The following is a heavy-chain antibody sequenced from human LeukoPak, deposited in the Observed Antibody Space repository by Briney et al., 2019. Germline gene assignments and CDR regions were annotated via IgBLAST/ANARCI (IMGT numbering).Heavy chain of an antibody. J-gene: IGHJ5*02. CDR3: ALGGGLRGWFDP. D-gene: IGHD2-15*01. V-gene: IGHV1-24*01. CDR2: FDPEDGET. Sequence: ASVKGSCKVSGYTLTELSMHWVRQAPGKGLEWRGGFDPEDGETIYAQKFQGRVTMTEDTSTDTAYMEVSSLRSEDTAVYYCALGGGLRGWFDPWGQGTLVTVSS. CDR1: GYTLTELS.